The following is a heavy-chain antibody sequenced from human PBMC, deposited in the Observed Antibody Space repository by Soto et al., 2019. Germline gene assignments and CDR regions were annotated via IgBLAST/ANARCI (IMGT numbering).Heavy chain of an antibody. D-gene: IGHD2-15*01. CDR3: ARIHCSGGSCYGYYYYGMDV. J-gene: IGHJ6*02. V-gene: IGHV3-30-3*01. CDR1: GFTFRSYA. Sequence: PGGSLRLSCAASGFTFRSYAMHWVRQAPGKGLEWVAVISYDGSNKYYADSVKGRFTISRDNSKNTLYLQMNSLRAEDTAVCYCARIHCSGGSCYGYYYYGMDVWGQGTTVTVSS. CDR2: ISYDGSNK.